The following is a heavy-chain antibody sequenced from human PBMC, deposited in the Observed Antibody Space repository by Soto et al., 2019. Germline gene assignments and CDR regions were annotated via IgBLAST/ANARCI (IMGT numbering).Heavy chain of an antibody. Sequence: QVQLQQWGAGLLKPSETLSLTSAVYGGFVTSGSYYWSWIRQPPGKGLEWIGEMSHSGGTHFNPPLKSRVTISVDTSKNQFTLKIRSVTAADTALYYCARVERGTATTVVDAFDIWGPGTMVTVSS. CDR1: GGFVTSGSYY. J-gene: IGHJ3*02. CDR3: ARVERGTATTVVDAFDI. CDR2: MSHSGGT. V-gene: IGHV4-34*01. D-gene: IGHD1-1*01.